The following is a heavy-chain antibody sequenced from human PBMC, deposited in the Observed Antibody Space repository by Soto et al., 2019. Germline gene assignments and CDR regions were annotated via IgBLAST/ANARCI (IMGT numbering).Heavy chain of an antibody. D-gene: IGHD3-16*01. CDR1: GFKSSNYA. V-gene: IGHV3-23*01. CDR2: ISATGGGT. CDR3: AKDRRAGGNSAFYFDF. J-gene: IGHJ4*02. Sequence: GGSLRLSCAASGFKSSNYAMSWVRQAPGKGLEWVSLISATGGGTYYADSVKGRFTISRENSHNTLYLQVHSLTAEDTAVYYCAKDRRAGGNSAFYFDFWGQGAQVNVSS.